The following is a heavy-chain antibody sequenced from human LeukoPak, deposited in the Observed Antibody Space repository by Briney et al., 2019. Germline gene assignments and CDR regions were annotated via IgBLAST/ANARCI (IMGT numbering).Heavy chain of an antibody. V-gene: IGHV1-69*04. CDR2: IIPILGIA. CDR3: ARDQDYYDSSGYPYFFDY. CDR1: VGTFSSYT. J-gene: IGHJ4*02. Sequence: SVRVSRKASVGTFSSYTIRWVRQAPGQGREWVGRIIPILGIAHYTQKLQGRVRIAADKSTRTAYMELSRLRSEDTAVYYCARDQDYYDSSGYPYFFDYWGQGTLVTVSS. D-gene: IGHD3-22*01.